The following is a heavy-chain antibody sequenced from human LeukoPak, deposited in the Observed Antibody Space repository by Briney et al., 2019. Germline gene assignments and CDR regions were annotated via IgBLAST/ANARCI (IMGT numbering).Heavy chain of an antibody. Sequence: PGGSLRLSCAASGFTFNSYEMNWVRQAPGKGLEWVSYISSSGSTIYYADSVKGRFTISRDNAKNSLYLQMNSLRAEDTAVYYCARDIGYGDFDAFDIWGQGTMVTVSS. J-gene: IGHJ3*02. D-gene: IGHD4-17*01. V-gene: IGHV3-48*03. CDR1: GFTFNSYE. CDR3: ARDIGYGDFDAFDI. CDR2: ISSSGSTI.